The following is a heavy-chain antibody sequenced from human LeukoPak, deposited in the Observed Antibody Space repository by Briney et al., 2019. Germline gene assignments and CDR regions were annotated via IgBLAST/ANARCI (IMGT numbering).Heavy chain of an antibody. CDR3: ARGVFPYSYGYSDY. D-gene: IGHD5-18*01. V-gene: IGHV4-4*02. CDR1: GGSISSSNW. CDR2: IYHSGST. Sequence: SETLSLTCAVSGGSISSSNWWSWVRQPPGKGLEWIGEIYHSGSTNYNPSLKSRVTISVDKSKNQFSLKLSSVTAADTAVYYCARGVFPYSYGYSDYWGQGTLVTVSS. J-gene: IGHJ4*02.